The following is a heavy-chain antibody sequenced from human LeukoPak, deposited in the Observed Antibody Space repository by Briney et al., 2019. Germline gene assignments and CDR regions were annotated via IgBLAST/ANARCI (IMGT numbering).Heavy chain of an antibody. J-gene: IGHJ5*02. D-gene: IGHD3-22*01. V-gene: IGHV4-34*01. Sequence: SETLSLTCAVYGGSFSGYYWSWIRQPPGKGLEWIGEINHSGSTNYNPSLKSRVTISVDTSKNQFSLKLSSVTAADTAVYYCARRYYYDIWWFDPWGQGTLVTVSS. CDR3: ARRYYYDIWWFDP. CDR2: INHSGST. CDR1: GGSFSGYY.